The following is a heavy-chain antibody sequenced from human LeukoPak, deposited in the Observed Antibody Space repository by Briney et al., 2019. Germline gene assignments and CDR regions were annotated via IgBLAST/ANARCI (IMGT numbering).Heavy chain of an antibody. D-gene: IGHD3-9*01. J-gene: IGHJ2*01. CDR3: ARPEYDILTGPHWYFDL. CDR2: INHSGST. Sequence: SETLSLTCAVYGGSLSGYYWSWIGQPPGKGLEWIGEINHSGSTNYNPSLKSRVTISVDTSKNQFSLKLSSVTAADTAVYYCARPEYDILTGPHWYFDLWGRGTLVTVSS. CDR1: GGSLSGYY. V-gene: IGHV4-34*01.